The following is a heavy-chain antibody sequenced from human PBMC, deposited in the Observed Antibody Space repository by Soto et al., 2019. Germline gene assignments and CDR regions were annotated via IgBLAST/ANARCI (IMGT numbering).Heavy chain of an antibody. J-gene: IGHJ3*02. D-gene: IGHD3-16*01. CDR1: GFSLTTTGVG. Sequence: QITLKESGPTLVKPTQPLTLTCTFSGFSLTTTGVGVGWIRQPPGEALEWLAIIYWDDDRRYRPSVKTRLAITKDTSRNQVVLMMTNMDTVDTATYYCEHVVITYGSVVGEDAFDMWGQGTMVTVSS. V-gene: IGHV2-5*02. CDR2: IYWDDDR. CDR3: EHVVITYGSVVGEDAFDM.